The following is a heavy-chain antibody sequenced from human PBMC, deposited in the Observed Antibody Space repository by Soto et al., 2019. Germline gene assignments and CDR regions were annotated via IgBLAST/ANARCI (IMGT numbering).Heavy chain of an antibody. D-gene: IGHD3-3*01. Sequence: EVQLLESGGGLVQPGGSLRLSCAASGFTFSSYAMSWVRQAPGKGLERVSAISGSGGSTYYADSVKGRFTISRDNSKNTLDLEMNSLRAEETAVYYWAKGGGGITIFGVVPNYYYYMDVWGKGTTVTVSS. CDR1: GFTFSSYA. CDR3: AKGGGGITIFGVVPNYYYYMDV. CDR2: ISGSGGST. V-gene: IGHV3-23*01. J-gene: IGHJ6*03.